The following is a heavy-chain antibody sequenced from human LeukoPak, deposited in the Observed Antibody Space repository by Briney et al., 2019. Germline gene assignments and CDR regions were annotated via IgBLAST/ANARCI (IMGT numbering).Heavy chain of an antibody. V-gene: IGHV3-53*01. CDR1: GFTVSSNY. Sequence: GGSLRLSCAASGFTVSSNYMSWVRQAPGKGLGWVSVIYSGGSTYYADSVKGRFTISRDNSKNTLYLQMNSLRAEDTAVYYCASSGGDSSGYYYFQHWGQGTLVTVSS. J-gene: IGHJ1*01. CDR2: IYSGGST. CDR3: ASSGGDSSGYYYFQH. D-gene: IGHD3-22*01.